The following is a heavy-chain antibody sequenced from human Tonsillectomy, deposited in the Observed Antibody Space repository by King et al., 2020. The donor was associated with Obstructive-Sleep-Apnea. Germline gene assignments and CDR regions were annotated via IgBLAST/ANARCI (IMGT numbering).Heavy chain of an antibody. CDR1: GDSVSSDGTA. CDR3: ARAGYASGLYYGMDV. V-gene: IGHV6-1*01. CDR2: TYYRSKWNN. J-gene: IGHJ6*02. D-gene: IGHD6-25*01. Sequence: VQLQQSGPGLVKPSQTLSLTCAVSGDSVSSDGTAWNWIRQSPSRGLEWLGRTYYRSKWNNDYAISVKIRITINTDTSKNQISLLLTSVTPEDKAVYFCARAGYASGLYYGMDVWGQGTTVTVS.